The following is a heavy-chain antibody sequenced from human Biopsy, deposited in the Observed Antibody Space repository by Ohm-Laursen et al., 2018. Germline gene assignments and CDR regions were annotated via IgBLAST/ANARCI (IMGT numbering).Heavy chain of an antibody. Sequence: ATVKISCKASGYTFTSYDINWVRQATGQGLEWMGWMNPNSGNTGYAQKFQGRVTMTRNTSISTAYMELSSLRSEDTAVYFCARDSRGGHLNTTLITGKNLDSWGQGILVTVSS. V-gene: IGHV1-8*01. CDR2: MNPNSGNT. D-gene: IGHD3-16*01. CDR3: ARDSRGGHLNTTLITGKNLDS. CDR1: GYTFTSYD. J-gene: IGHJ4*02.